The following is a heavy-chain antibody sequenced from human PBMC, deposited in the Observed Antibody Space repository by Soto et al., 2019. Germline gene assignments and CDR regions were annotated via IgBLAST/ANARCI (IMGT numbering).Heavy chain of an antibody. V-gene: IGHV3-30*18. CDR1: GFTFSSYG. D-gene: IGHD1-26*01. Sequence: QVQLVESGGGVVQPGRSLRLSCAASGFTFSSYGMHWVRQAPGKGLEWVAVISDDGSNKYYADSVKGRFTISRDNSKNTQYLQMNSLRAEDTAVYYCANDRLVGAIQYFQHWGQGTLVTACS. CDR3: ANDRLVGAIQYFQH. J-gene: IGHJ1*01. CDR2: ISDDGSNK.